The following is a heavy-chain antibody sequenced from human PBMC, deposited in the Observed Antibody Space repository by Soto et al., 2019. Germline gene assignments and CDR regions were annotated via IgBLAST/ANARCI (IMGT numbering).Heavy chain of an antibody. CDR2: IIPIFGTA. V-gene: IGHV1-69*01. CDR3: ASGGTVTTNYYYYGMDV. CDR1: GGTFSSYA. J-gene: IGHJ6*02. Sequence: QVQLVQSGAEVKKPGSSVKVSCKASGGTFSSYAISWVRQAPGQGLEWMGGIIPIFGTANYAQEFQGRVTITADESTSTAYMELSSLRSEDTAVYYCASGGTVTTNYYYYGMDVWGQVTTVTVSS. D-gene: IGHD4-17*01.